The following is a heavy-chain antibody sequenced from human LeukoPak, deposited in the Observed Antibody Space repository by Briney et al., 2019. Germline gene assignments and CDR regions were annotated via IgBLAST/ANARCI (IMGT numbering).Heavy chain of an antibody. J-gene: IGHJ5*02. D-gene: IGHD3-22*01. Sequence: GSLRLSCAASGFTFSDYYMSWIRQAPGKGLEWVSSVSSSSSYIYYADSVKGRFTISRDNAKNSLYLQMNSLRADDTAVYYCARDGLIAMSWFDPWGQGTLVTVSS. CDR2: VSSSSSYI. V-gene: IGHV3-21*06. CDR3: ARDGLIAMSWFDP. CDR1: GFTFSDYY.